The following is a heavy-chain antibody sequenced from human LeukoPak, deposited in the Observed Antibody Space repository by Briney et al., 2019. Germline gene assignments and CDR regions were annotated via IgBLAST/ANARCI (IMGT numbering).Heavy chain of an antibody. CDR2: IWYDGGNK. CDR3: AGGSGDYSPDF. D-gene: IGHD4-17*01. CDR1: GFTFSSCA. V-gene: IGHV3-33*01. J-gene: IGHJ4*02. Sequence: PGRSLRLSCAASGFTFSSCAMHWVRQAPGKGLEWVALIWYDGGNKYYADSVKGRFTISRDNAKNTLYLQMNSLRAEDTAVYYCAGGSGDYSPDFWGQGTLVTVSS.